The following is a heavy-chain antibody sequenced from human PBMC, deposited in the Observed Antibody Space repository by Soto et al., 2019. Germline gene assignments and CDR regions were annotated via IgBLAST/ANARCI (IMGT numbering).Heavy chain of an antibody. D-gene: IGHD1-26*01. CDR3: ANDQGTTTFPYDAFYI. V-gene: IGHV3-23*01. CDR1: GFPFSSYA. J-gene: IGHJ3*02. CDR2: MSGSGGDI. Sequence: GGSLRLSCAASGFPFSSYAMTWVRQAPGQGLEWVSTMSGSGGDIYYADSVKGRFTISRDNSKDTLYLQMSSLRAEDTAIYFCANDQGTTTFPYDAFYIWGQGTMITVSS.